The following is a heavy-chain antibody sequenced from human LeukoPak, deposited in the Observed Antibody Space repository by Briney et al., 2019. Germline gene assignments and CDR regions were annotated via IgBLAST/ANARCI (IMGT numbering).Heavy chain of an antibody. Sequence: GASVKVSCKASGYTFTGYYMHWVRQAPGQGLEWMGWINPNSGGTNYAQKFQGRVTMTRDTSISTAYMELSRLRSDDTAVYYCATSTRRWYEYYFDYWGQGTLVTVSS. J-gene: IGHJ4*02. D-gene: IGHD4-23*01. CDR1: GYTFTGYY. CDR3: ATSTRRWYEYYFDY. V-gene: IGHV1-2*02. CDR2: INPNSGGT.